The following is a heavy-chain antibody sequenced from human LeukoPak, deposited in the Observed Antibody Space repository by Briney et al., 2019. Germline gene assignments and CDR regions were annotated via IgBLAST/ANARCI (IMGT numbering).Heavy chain of an antibody. J-gene: IGHJ4*02. Sequence: GGSLRLSCAASGFTFSSYAMSWVRQAPGKGLEWVSTFSGTSTNSYADAVKGRVTISRDNSKNTLYLQMNNVRAEDTAVYYCAKLKQWQPQRYFFEYWGQGALVTVAS. V-gene: IGHV3-23*01. CDR2: FSGTSTN. CDR3: AKLKQWQPQRYFFEY. D-gene: IGHD6-19*01. CDR1: GFTFSSYA.